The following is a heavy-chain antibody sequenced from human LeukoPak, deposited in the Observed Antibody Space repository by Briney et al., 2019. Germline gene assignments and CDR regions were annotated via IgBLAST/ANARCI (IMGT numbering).Heavy chain of an antibody. D-gene: IGHD3-3*01. CDR2: MNPNSGNA. V-gene: IGHV1-8*01. CDR1: GCTFSSYD. J-gene: IGHJ2*01. CDR3: ARGPRVFGVVIAPYWYFDF. Sequence: ALVQVSCKASGCTFSSYDINWVRQAAGQGLEWMGWMNPNSGNAGYAQKFQGRISITRNTSTDTAYMELSGLRSEDTAVYYCARGPRVFGVVIAPYWYFDFWGRGTLVTVSS.